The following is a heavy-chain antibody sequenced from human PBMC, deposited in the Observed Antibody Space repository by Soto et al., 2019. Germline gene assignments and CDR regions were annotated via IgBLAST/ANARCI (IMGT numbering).Heavy chain of an antibody. J-gene: IGHJ6*02. CDR3: ARGGSFLAVRGVMTSYYYGMDV. Sequence: GGSLRLSCAASGFTFSSYAMHWVRQAPGKGLEWVAVISYDGSNKYYADSVKGRFTISRDNSKNTLYLQMNSLRAEDTAVYYCARGGSFLAVRGVMTSYYYGMDVWGQGTTVTVSS. D-gene: IGHD3-10*01. CDR1: GFTFSSYA. CDR2: ISYDGSNK. V-gene: IGHV3-30-3*01.